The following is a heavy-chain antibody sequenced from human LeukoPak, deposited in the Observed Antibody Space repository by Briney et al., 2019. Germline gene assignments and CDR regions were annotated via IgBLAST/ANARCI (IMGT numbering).Heavy chain of an antibody. CDR1: GGSMSNHH. V-gene: IGHV4-4*07. D-gene: IGHD3-22*01. CDR2: IYTNGHT. CDR3: ARDHVVVGSTTSFFDY. J-gene: IGHJ4*02. Sequence: SETLSLSCTVSGGSMSNHHWTWIRQPPGEGLEWIGRIYTNGHTNYSPSLRSRVTMSVDTSKNQFSLKVRFVTAADTAVYFCARDHVVVGSTTSFFDYWGQGILATVSS.